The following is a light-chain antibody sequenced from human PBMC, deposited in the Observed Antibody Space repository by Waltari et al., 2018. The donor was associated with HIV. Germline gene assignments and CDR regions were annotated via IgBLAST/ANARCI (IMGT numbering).Light chain of an antibody. CDR3: ATWSAVLRAWV. Sequence: QSVLTQPPSTSAAPGQRVTISCSGATSSSQFTSFSWYQQPPGAAPKLLIYDISHRPSGVPDRFSGSKSGASASLAITSLRSEDEGLYYCATWSAVLRAWVFGGGTKLTVL. V-gene: IGLV1-47*01. CDR1: TSSSQFTS. J-gene: IGLJ3*02. CDR2: DIS.